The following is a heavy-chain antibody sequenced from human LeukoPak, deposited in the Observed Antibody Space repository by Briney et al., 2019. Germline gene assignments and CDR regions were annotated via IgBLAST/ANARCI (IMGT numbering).Heavy chain of an antibody. CDR2: IYYSGST. D-gene: IGHD1-26*01. CDR1: GGSISSYY. J-gene: IGHJ6*02. V-gene: IGHV4-59*08. CDR3: ARTSNSGSYYYYYGLDV. Sequence: PSETLSLTCTVSGGSISSYYWSWLRQPPAKGLEWIGYIYYSGSTYYNPSLKSRVTISVDTSKNQFSLKLSSVTAADTAVYYCARTSNSGSYYYYYGLDVWGRGTTVTVSS.